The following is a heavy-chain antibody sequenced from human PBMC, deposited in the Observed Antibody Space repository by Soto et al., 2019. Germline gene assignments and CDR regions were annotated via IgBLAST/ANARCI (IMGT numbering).Heavy chain of an antibody. D-gene: IGHD6-6*01. J-gene: IGHJ4*02. CDR2: IYYSGST. Sequence: SETLSLTCTVSGGSVSSGSYYWSWIRQPPGKGLEWIGYIYYSGSTNYNPSLKSRVTISVDTSKNQFSLKLSSVTAADTAVYYCASFEYSSSSFDYWGQGTLVTVSS. CDR1: GGSVSSGSYY. CDR3: ASFEYSSSSFDY. V-gene: IGHV4-61*01.